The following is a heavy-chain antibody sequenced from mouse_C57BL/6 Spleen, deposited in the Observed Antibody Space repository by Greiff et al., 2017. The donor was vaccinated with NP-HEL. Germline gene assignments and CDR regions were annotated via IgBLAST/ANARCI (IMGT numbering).Heavy chain of an antibody. D-gene: IGHD1-1*01. V-gene: IGHV2-2*01. Sequence: VQLQQSGPGLVQPSQSLSITCTVSGFSLTSYGVHWVRQSPGKGLEWLGVIWSGGSTDYNAAFISRLSISKDNSKSQVFFKMNSLQADDTAIYYCARVPYYYGSSYEGSYYYAMDYWGQGTSVTVSS. CDR1: GFSLTSYG. J-gene: IGHJ4*01. CDR3: ARVPYYYGSSYEGSYYYAMDY. CDR2: IWSGGST.